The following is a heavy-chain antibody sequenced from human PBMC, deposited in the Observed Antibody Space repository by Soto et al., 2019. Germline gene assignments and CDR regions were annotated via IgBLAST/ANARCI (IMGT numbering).Heavy chain of an antibody. CDR1: GGTFSSYT. D-gene: IGHD6-13*01. CDR2: IIPILGIA. CDR3: ARSSSSWSPHYYYYMDV. Sequence: ASVKVSCKASGGTFSSYTISWVRQAPGQGLEWMGRIIPILGIANYAQKFQGRVTITADKSTSTAYMELSSLRSEDTAVYYCARSSSSWSPHYYYYMDVWGKGTTVTVSS. V-gene: IGHV1-69*02. J-gene: IGHJ6*03.